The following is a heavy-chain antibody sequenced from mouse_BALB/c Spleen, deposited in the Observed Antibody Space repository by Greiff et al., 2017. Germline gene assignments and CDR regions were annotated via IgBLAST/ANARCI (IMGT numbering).Heavy chain of an antibody. J-gene: IGHJ4*01. Sequence: DVQLQESGGGLVQPGGSLKLSCAASGFTFSSYGMSWVRQTPDKRLELVATINSNGGSTYYPDSVKGRFTISRDNAKNTLYLQMSSLKSEDTAMYYCARWRTGRDSYAMDYWGQGTSVTVSS. CDR1: GFTFSSYG. V-gene: IGHV5-6-3*01. D-gene: IGHD5-1*01. CDR3: ARWRTGRDSYAMDY. CDR2: INSNGGST.